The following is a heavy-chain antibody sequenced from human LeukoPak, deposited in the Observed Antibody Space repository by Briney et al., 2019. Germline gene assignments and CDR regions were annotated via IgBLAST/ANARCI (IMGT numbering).Heavy chain of an antibody. CDR2: VFHGGTT. CDR1: GYSINSGYY. D-gene: IGHD4-17*01. J-gene: IGHJ4*02. V-gene: IGHV4-38-2*02. Sequence: SETLSLSCTVSGYSINSGYYWGWIRQSPGKGLEWIVSVFHGGTTYYNPSLKSRVSMSIDTSKNYFSLKLTSVTAADSALYYCARLNYGDYSDYWGQGILVTVSS. CDR3: ARLNYGDYSDY.